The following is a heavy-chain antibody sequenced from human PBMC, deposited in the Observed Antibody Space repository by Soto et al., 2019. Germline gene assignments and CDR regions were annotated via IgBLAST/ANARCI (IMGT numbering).Heavy chain of an antibody. J-gene: IGHJ4*02. Sequence: GASVKASCKSSGYTISFYTINCVRQAPGLGLEWMGRINPNTSYTTNAQKFQGRVTMTEDTSSDTAYMELSSLRPEDTAVYYCAAGGTKWLQSPFDYWGQGTLLTVSS. V-gene: IGHV1-8*02. CDR1: GYTISFYT. D-gene: IGHD1-1*01. CDR3: AAGGTKWLQSPFDY. CDR2: INPNTSYT.